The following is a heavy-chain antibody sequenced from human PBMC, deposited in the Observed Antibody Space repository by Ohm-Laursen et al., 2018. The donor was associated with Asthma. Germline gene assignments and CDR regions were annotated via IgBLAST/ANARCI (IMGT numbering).Heavy chain of an antibody. J-gene: IGHJ3*02. D-gene: IGHD3-3*01. CDR2: IWYDGSNK. Sequence: SLRLSCAVSGFTFSSYGMHWVRQAPGKGLEWVAVIWYDGSNKYYADSVKGRFTISRDNSKNTLYLQMNSLRAEDTAVYYCARDRHYDFWSGYQNDDAFDIWGQGTMVAVSS. CDR1: GFTFSSYG. V-gene: IGHV3-33*01. CDR3: ARDRHYDFWSGYQNDDAFDI.